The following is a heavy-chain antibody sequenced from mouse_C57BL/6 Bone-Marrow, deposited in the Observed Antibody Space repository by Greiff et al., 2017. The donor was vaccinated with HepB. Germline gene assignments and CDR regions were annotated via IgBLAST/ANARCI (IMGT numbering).Heavy chain of an antibody. J-gene: IGHJ3*01. V-gene: IGHV14-4*01. CDR1: GFNIKDDY. CDR2: IDPENGDT. CDR3: TTRDYDFFAY. Sequence: VQLQQSGAELVRPGASVKLSCTASGFNIKDDYMHWVKQRPEQGLEWIGWIDPENGDTEYDTKFQGKATITADTSSNTAYLQLSSLTSEDAAVYYCTTRDYDFFAYWGQGTLVTVSA. D-gene: IGHD2-4*01.